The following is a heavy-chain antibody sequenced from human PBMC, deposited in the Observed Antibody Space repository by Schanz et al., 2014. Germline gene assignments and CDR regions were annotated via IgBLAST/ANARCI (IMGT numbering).Heavy chain of an antibody. CDR1: GGSISSGVW. Sequence: QVPLQESGPGLVKPSGTLSLTCVVSGGSISSGVWWTWARQSPGKGLEWIGEIFHSGTTNYNPSLESRVTISVDKPKNQFSLILTSMTAADTAVYYCTRSTLWSYDVWGRGTMVIVSS. J-gene: IGHJ3*01. CDR2: IFHSGTT. V-gene: IGHV4-4*02. CDR3: TRSTLWSYDV. D-gene: IGHD2-21*01.